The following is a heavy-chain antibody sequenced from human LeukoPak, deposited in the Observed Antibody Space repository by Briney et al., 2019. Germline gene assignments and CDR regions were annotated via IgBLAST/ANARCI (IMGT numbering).Heavy chain of an antibody. CDR3: ARDSSGWYKGQAFDI. CDR2: IYYSGST. CDR1: GVSISSYY. Sequence: SETLSLTCTVSGVSISSYYWSWLRQPPGKGLEWIGYIYYSGSTNYNPSLKSRVTISVDTSKNQFSLKLSSVTAADTAVYYCARDSSGWYKGQAFDIWGQGTMVTVSS. J-gene: IGHJ3*02. D-gene: IGHD6-19*01. V-gene: IGHV4-59*01.